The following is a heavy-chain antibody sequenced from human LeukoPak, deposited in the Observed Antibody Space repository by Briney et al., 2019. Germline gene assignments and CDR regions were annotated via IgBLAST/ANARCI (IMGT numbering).Heavy chain of an antibody. V-gene: IGHV4-59*08. CDR1: GGSISSFY. CDR2: IYYSGSA. J-gene: IGHJ4*02. CDR3: ARHLNNCGDDCYIFDY. Sequence: SETLSLTCTVSGGSISSFYWSWIRQPPGKGLEWIGYIYYSGSANYNPSLKSRVTISVDTSKNQFSLRVSSVTAADTAVYYCARHLNNCGDDCYIFDYWGQGTLVTVSS. D-gene: IGHD2-21*01.